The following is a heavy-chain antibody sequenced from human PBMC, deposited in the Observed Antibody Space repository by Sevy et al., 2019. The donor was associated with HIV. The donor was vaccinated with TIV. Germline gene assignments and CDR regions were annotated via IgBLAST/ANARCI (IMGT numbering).Heavy chain of an antibody. CDR1: GFSINNYA. V-gene: IGHV3-23*01. D-gene: IGHD3-16*01. CDR3: AKAQGEWGTPFALDV. J-gene: IGHJ6*02. CDR2: ITAPGGRA. Sequence: GGSLRLSCAASGFSINNYAMTWVRQAPGKGLEWVSNITAPGGRAYLADSVKGRFTISGDTSVNKVFLQMDSLRVEDTAIYYCAKAQGEWGTPFALDVWGQGTTVTVSS.